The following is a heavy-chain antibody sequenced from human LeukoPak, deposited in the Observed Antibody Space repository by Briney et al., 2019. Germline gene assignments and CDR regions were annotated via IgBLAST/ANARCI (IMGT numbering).Heavy chain of an antibody. CDR1: GYTFTSYH. V-gene: IGHV1-46*01. Sequence: GASVKVSCKASGYTFTSYHMHWVRQAPGQGLEWMGIINPSGGSTSYAQKFQGRVTMTRDMSTSTVYMELSSLRSEDTAVYYCARVAAEVVGVPGAIGFGWLRRDYYYMDVWGKGTTVTVSS. CDR3: ARVAAEVVGVPGAIGFGWLRRDYYYMDV. CDR2: INPSGGST. J-gene: IGHJ6*03. D-gene: IGHD2-2*02.